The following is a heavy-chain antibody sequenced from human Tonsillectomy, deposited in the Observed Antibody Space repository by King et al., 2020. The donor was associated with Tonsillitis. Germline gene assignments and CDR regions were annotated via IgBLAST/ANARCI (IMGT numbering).Heavy chain of an antibody. D-gene: IGHD1-14*01. CDR3: AKAAQPNRDWYFDL. CDR1: GFTFSSYA. J-gene: IGHJ2*01. CDR2: ISGSGGST. Sequence: DVQLVEAGGGLVQPGGSLRLSCAASGFTFSSYAMSWVRQAPGKGLEWVSGISGSGGSTYYADSVKGRFIISRDNSKNTLYLQMKSLRAEDTAVYYCAKAAQPNRDWYFDLWGRGTLVTVSS. V-gene: IGHV3-23*04.